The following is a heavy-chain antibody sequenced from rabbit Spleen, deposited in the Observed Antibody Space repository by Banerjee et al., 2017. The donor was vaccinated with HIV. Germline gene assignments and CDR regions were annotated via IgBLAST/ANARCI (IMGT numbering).Heavy chain of an antibody. CDR2: IDTGSSGFT. J-gene: IGHJ6*01. V-gene: IGHV1S40*01. D-gene: IGHD8-1*01. CDR3: ARDSGTSFSSYGMDL. CDR1: GLDLSSRYW. Sequence: QSLEESGGDLVKPGASLTLTCKASGLDLSSRYWICWVRQAPGKGLEWIACIDTGSSGFTYFASWAKGRFTISKTSSTTVTLQVTSLTAADTATYFCARDSGTSFSSYGMDLWGPGTLVTVS.